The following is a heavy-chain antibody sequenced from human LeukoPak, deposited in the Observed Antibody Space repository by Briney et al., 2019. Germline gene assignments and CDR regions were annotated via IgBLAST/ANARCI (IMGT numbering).Heavy chain of an antibody. V-gene: IGHV3-21*01. D-gene: IGHD5-24*01. CDR1: VFTFSSYS. J-gene: IGHJ6*03. CDR2: ISSSSSYI. CDR3: AKDRGRWLQLNYYYYMDV. Sequence: GGSLRLSCAASVFTFSSYSMNWVRQAPGKGLEWVSSISSSSSYIYYADSVKGRFTISRDNANNSLYLQINSLRAEDTALYYCAKDRGRWLQLNYYYYMDVWGKGTTVTVSS.